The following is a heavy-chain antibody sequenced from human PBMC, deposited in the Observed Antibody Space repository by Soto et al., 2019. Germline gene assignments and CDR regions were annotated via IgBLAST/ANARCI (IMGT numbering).Heavy chain of an antibody. D-gene: IGHD2-15*01. J-gene: IGHJ4*02. CDR2: IIPIFGTA. CDR3: AREGEGYCSGGSCYYFDY. V-gene: IGHV1-69*01. CDR1: GGTFSSYA. Sequence: QVQLVQSGAEVKKPGSSVKVSCTASGGTFSSYAISWVRQAPGQGLEWMGGIIPIFGTANYAQKFQGRVTITADESTSTAYMELSSLRSEDTAVYYCAREGEGYCSGGSCYYFDYWGQGTLVTVSS.